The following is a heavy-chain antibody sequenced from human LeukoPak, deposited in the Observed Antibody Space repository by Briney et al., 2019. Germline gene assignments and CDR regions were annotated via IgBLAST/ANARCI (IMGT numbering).Heavy chain of an antibody. CDR2: IYSGGST. V-gene: IGHV3-66*01. Sequence: PGGSLRLSCAASGFTVSSNYMSWVRQAPGKGLEWVSVIYSGGSTYYADSVKGRFTISRDNSKNTLYLQMNSLRAEDTAVYYCARGLRYYDSSGYDYWGQGTLVTVSS. CDR3: ARGLRYYDSSGYDY. J-gene: IGHJ4*02. D-gene: IGHD3-22*01. CDR1: GFTVSSNY.